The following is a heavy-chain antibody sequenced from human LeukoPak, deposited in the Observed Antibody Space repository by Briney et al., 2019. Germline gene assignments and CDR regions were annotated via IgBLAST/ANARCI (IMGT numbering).Heavy chain of an antibody. D-gene: IGHD6-13*01. J-gene: IGHJ3*02. Sequence: PSETLSLTCAVSGGSISSSNWWSWVRHPPGEGLEWVGEIYHSGSTNYNPSPKSRVTISVDKSKNQFSLKLSSVTAADTAVYYGARDGGPGIAAAGGAFDIWGQGTMVTVSS. CDR1: GGSISSSNW. CDR2: IYHSGST. CDR3: ARDGGPGIAAAGGAFDI. V-gene: IGHV4-4*02.